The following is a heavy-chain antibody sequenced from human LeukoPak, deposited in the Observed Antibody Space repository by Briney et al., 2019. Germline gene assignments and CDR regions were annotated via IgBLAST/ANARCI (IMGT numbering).Heavy chain of an antibody. CDR2: FSLDSGRV. Sequence: GGSLRLSCAASGFTVDVFAMHWVRQVPGKGLEWVSGFSLDSGRVGYADSVKGRFTISRDSAKKSPYLQMNSLRPEDTALYYCGRDTTAGGLDVWGQGTTVTVSS. J-gene: IGHJ6*02. D-gene: IGHD2-21*02. CDR1: GFTVDVFA. CDR3: GRDTTAGGLDV. V-gene: IGHV3-9*01.